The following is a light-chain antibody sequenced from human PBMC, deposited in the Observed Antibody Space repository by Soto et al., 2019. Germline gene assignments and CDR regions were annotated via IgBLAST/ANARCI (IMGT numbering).Light chain of an antibody. CDR2: AAS. Sequence: DIQLTQSPSFLSASVGDRVTITCRASQGISNYLAWYQQKPGKVPKLLIYAASTLQSGVPSRFSGSGFGTEFTLTISSLQSEDFATYYCQQINTYPITFGQGTRLEIK. J-gene: IGKJ5*01. CDR3: QQINTYPIT. V-gene: IGKV1-9*01. CDR1: QGISNY.